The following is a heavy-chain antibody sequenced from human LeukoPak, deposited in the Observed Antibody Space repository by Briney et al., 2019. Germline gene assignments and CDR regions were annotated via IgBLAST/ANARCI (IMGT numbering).Heavy chain of an antibody. Sequence: SETLSLTCAVSGGSISSSNWWSWVRQPPGKGLEWIGEIYHSGSTNYNPSLKSRVTISVDTSKNQFSLKLSSVTAADTAVYYCARVRKDIVVVPAAHDAFDIWGQGTMVTVSS. CDR1: GGSISSSNW. V-gene: IGHV4-4*02. CDR3: ARVRKDIVVVPAAHDAFDI. J-gene: IGHJ3*02. CDR2: IYHSGST. D-gene: IGHD2-2*01.